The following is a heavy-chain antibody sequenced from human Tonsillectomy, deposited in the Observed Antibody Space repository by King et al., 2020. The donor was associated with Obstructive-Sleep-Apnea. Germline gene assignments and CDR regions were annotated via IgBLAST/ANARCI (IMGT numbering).Heavy chain of an antibody. CDR2: INPSGGST. Sequence: VQLVESGAEVKKPGASVTVSCTASGHTFTTYYMHWVRQAPGQGLEWMGIINPSGGSTIYAQKFQGRVTMTRDTSTSTVYMELSSLRSEDTAVYYCARDKDEQQLVTFEFYDYYYGMDVWGQGTTVTVSS. V-gene: IGHV1-46*01. J-gene: IGHJ6*02. D-gene: IGHD6-13*01. CDR3: ARDKDEQQLVTFEFYDYYYGMDV. CDR1: GHTFTTYY.